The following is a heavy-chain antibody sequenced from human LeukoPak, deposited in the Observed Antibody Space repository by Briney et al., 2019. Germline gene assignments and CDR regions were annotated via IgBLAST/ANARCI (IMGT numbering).Heavy chain of an antibody. J-gene: IGHJ6*03. D-gene: IGHD6-13*01. V-gene: IGHV4-4*07. Sequence: SETLSLTCTVSGDSISGYYWSWIRQSAGKGLEWIGRIYTTGSTNYNPSLKSRVTMSVDTSKNQFSLKLSSVTAADTAVYYCARDLGSWPNYYMDVWGKGTTVTVSS. CDR3: ARDLGSWPNYYMDV. CDR2: IYTTGST. CDR1: GDSISGYY.